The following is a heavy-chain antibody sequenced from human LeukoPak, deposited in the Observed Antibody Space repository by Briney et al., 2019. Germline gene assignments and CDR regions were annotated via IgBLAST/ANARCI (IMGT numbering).Heavy chain of an antibody. D-gene: IGHD1-26*01. CDR3: ARGGATIDP. Sequence: SETLSLTCAVSGVSISSNLWWTWVRQPPGKGLEWIAEIHHSGSINYNPSLKSRVTISVDKAKNQFSLNLTSVTAADTAVYYCARGGATIDPWGQGTLVTVSS. J-gene: IGHJ5*02. CDR1: GVSISSNLW. V-gene: IGHV4-4*02. CDR2: IHHSGSI.